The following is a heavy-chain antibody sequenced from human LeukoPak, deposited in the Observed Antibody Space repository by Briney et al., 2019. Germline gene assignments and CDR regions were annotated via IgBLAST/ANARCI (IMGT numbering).Heavy chain of an antibody. Sequence: SGTLSLTCAVSGGSISNNDWWNWWSWVRQPPGKGLEWIGEIFHSGSSNYNPSLKGRVTISVGKSKNQFSLKLSSVTAADTAVYYCARDGRFPPEVLPRYFDYWGQGTLVTVSS. CDR3: ARDGRFPPEVLPRYFDY. D-gene: IGHD1-26*01. CDR1: GGSISNNDWWNW. V-gene: IGHV4-4*02. CDR2: IFHSGSS. J-gene: IGHJ4*02.